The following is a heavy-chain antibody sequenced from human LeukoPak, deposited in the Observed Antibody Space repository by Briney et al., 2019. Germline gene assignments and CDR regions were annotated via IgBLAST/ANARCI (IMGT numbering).Heavy chain of an antibody. V-gene: IGHV4-39*07. CDR3: APNSYGSKSDLGWFDP. Sequence: SETLSLTCNVSGDSISKSRHFWAWIRQSPGRGLEWIGYIYNSGSTYYNPSLKSRVTISVDTSKNQFSLKLSSVTAADTAVYYCAPNSYGSKSDLGWFDPWGQGTLVTVSS. J-gene: IGHJ5*02. CDR1: GDSISKSRHF. D-gene: IGHD5-18*01. CDR2: IYNSGST.